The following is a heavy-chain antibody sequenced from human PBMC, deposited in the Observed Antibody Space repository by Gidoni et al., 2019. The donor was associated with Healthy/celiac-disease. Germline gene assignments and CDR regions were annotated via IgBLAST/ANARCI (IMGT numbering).Heavy chain of an antibody. CDR1: GFTFSSYG. V-gene: IGHV3-33*01. CDR3: ARDRAATAFDY. D-gene: IGHD2-21*02. J-gene: IGHJ4*02. CDR2: IWYDGSNK. Sequence: QVQLVESGGGVVQPGRSLRLSCAASGFTFSSYGRHWVRQAPGKGLEWVAVIWYDGSNKYYADSVKGRFTISRDNSKNTLYLQMNSLRAEDTAVYYCARDRAATAFDYWGQGTLVTVSS.